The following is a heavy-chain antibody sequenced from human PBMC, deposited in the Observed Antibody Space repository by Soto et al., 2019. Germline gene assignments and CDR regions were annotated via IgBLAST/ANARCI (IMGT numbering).Heavy chain of an antibody. D-gene: IGHD3-10*01. J-gene: IGHJ6*02. V-gene: IGHV1-18*01. CDR2: ISTSNGDT. Sequence: QAELVQSGSEVKKPGASVKVSCKASGYSFISHGITWVRQAPGQGLEWMGWISTSNGDTDIAQRFQGGVAMTIDTSARTVYLEVRRLRSDDSAVYYCVRNNHGAGNYYYAMDVWGQGTTVTV. CDR1: GYSFISHG. CDR3: VRNNHGAGNYYYAMDV.